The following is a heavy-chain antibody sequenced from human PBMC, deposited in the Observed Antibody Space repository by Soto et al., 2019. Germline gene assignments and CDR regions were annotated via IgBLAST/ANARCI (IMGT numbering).Heavy chain of an antibody. CDR1: GGSISSSSYY. CDR3: ARLLNSNLWFGELSD. J-gene: IGHJ4*02. Sequence: SETLSLTCTVSGGSISSSSYYWGWIRQPPGKGLEWIGSIYYSGSTYYNPSLKSRVTISVDTSKNQFSLRLSSVTAADTAVYYCARLLNSNLWFGELSDWGQGTLVTVSS. CDR2: IYYSGST. D-gene: IGHD3-10*01. V-gene: IGHV4-39*01.